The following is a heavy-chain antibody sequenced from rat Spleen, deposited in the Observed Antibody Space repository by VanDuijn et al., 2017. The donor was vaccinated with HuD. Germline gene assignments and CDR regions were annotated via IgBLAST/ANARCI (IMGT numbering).Heavy chain of an antibody. V-gene: IGHV5-22*01. D-gene: IGHD1-10*01. CDR2: ISYDGTAT. CDR1: GLSFSNYD. J-gene: IGHJ2*01. Sequence: EVQLVESGGGLVQPGRSMKLSCAASGLSFSNYDMAWVRQAPTKGLEWVASISYDGTATYYRDSVKGRFTISRENAKNTLYLQMNSLRSDDTATYYCTRGGNYDYDHWGQGVMVTVSS. CDR3: TRGGNYDYDH.